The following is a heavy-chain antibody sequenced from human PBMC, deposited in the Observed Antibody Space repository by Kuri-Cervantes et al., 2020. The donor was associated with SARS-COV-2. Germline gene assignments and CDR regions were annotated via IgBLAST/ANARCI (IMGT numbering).Heavy chain of an antibody. V-gene: IGHV4-34*01. D-gene: IGHD6-6*01. J-gene: IGHJ4*02. CDR3: ARGPRWSIAASFDY. Sequence: GSLRLSCAVYGGSFSGYYWSWIRQPPGKGLEWIGEINHSGSTNYNPSLKSRVTISVDTSKNQLSLKLSSVTAADTAVYYCARGPRWSIAASFDYWGQGTLVTVSS. CDR1: GGSFSGYY. CDR2: INHSGST.